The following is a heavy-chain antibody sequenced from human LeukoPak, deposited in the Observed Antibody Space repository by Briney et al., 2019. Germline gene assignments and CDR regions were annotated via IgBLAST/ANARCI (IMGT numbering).Heavy chain of an antibody. D-gene: IGHD3-22*01. CDR2: INPNSGGT. CDR1: GGTFSSYA. CDR3: ARPEYYYDSSGNYVVGWFDS. Sequence: ASVKVSCKASGGTFSSYAISWVRQAPGQGLEWMGIINPNSGGTNYAQKFQGRVTMTRDTSISTAYMELSRLRSDDTAVYYCARPEYYYDSSGNYVVGWFDSWGPGILVTVSS. V-gene: IGHV1-2*02. J-gene: IGHJ5*01.